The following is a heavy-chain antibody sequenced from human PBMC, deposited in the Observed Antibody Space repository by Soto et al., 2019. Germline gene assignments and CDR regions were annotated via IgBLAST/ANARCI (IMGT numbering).Heavy chain of an antibody. Sequence: QVQLQQSGPGLVKPSQTLSLTCAISGDSVSSNSAAWNWIRQSPSRGLEWLGRTYYRSKWYNDYAVSVKSRITINPDTSKNQFSLQLNSVTPEDTAVYYCAREVLSSKSGKSSGYDYWGQGTLVTVSS. CDR3: AREVLSSKSGKSSGYDY. V-gene: IGHV6-1*01. CDR2: TYYRSKWYN. D-gene: IGHD3-22*01. CDR1: GDSVSSNSAA. J-gene: IGHJ4*02.